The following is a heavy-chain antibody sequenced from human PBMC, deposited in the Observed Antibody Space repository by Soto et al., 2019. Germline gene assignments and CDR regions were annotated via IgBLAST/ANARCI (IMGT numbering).Heavy chain of an antibody. Sequence: SETLSLTCGVYGGSFSAYYWSWIRQPPGQGLEWIGEIHHSGSNNYNPPLKSRVTISVDTCKCQFSLKLSSVTAADTAVYYCARVHGDYYFDYWGQRTLVTVSS. CDR2: IHHSGSN. J-gene: IGHJ4*02. CDR1: GGSFSAYY. V-gene: IGHV4-34*01. D-gene: IGHD4-17*01. CDR3: ARVHGDYYFDY.